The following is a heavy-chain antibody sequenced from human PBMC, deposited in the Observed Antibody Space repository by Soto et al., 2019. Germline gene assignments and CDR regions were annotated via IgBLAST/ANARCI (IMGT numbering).Heavy chain of an antibody. V-gene: IGHV4-38-2*02. Sequence: SETLSLTCAVSGYSISSGYYWGWIRQPPGKGLEWIGSIYHSGSTYYNPSLKSRVTISVDTSKNQFSLKLSSVTAADTAVYYCARDRKAMIVVAPDAFDIWGQGTMVTVSS. J-gene: IGHJ3*02. CDR3: ARDRKAMIVVAPDAFDI. D-gene: IGHD3-22*01. CDR1: GYSISSGYY. CDR2: IYHSGST.